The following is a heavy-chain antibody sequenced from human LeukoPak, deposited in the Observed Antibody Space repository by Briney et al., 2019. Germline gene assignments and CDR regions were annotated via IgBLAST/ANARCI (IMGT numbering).Heavy chain of an antibody. J-gene: IGHJ3*02. D-gene: IGHD2-15*01. Sequence: SETLSLTCTVSGGSISSYYWSWIRQPPGKGLEWIGYIYYSGSTNYNPSLKSRVTISVDTSKNQFSLKLSSVTAADTAVYYCARDRHSRGLFDIWGQGTMVTVSS. CDR3: ARDRHSRGLFDI. CDR1: GGSISSYY. V-gene: IGHV4-59*12. CDR2: IYYSGST.